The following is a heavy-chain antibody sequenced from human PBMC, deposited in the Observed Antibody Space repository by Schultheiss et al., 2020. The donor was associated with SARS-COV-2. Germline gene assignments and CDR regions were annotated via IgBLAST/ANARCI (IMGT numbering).Heavy chain of an antibody. D-gene: IGHD1-26*01. Sequence: SETLSLTCAVSGYSISSGYYWSWIRQPPGKGLEWIGEINHSGSTNYNPSLKSRVTISVDTSKNQFSLRVRSVTATDTAIYYCAHSASSVGWFDPWGQGILVTVSS. CDR2: INHSGST. V-gene: IGHV4-38-2*01. J-gene: IGHJ5*02. CDR3: AHSASSVGWFDP. CDR1: GYSISSGYY.